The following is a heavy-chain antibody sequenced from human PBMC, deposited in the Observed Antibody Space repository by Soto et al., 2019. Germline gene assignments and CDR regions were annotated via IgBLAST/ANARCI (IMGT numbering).Heavy chain of an antibody. D-gene: IGHD3-16*01. CDR2: VRSKPYGGTT. V-gene: IGHV3-49*03. CDR1: GFTFGDYA. J-gene: IGHJ6*02. CDR3: TRDTFIEPRLYPYGTAV. Sequence: GVYPRLSCTTSGFTFGDYAMSWFRQAPGKGLEWVGFVRSKPYGGTTEYAASVKGRFTISRDDSKSIAYLQMNSLKSEDTAVYYCTRDTFIEPRLYPYGTAVWGQRTSVTV.